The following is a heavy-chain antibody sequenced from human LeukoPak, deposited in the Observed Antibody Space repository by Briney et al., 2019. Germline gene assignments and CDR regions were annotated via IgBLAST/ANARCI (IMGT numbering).Heavy chain of an antibody. V-gene: IGHV3-23*01. D-gene: IGHD2-2*01. CDR1: GFTFTKSL. Sequence: GGSLRLSCAASGFTFTKSLMTWVRQTPGTGLEFVSAISDSGGATRYVDSVKGRFTISRDNSKNTLYLQMNSLRAEDTAVYYCARDHFIVVVPAAMSPSDYYGMDVWGQGTTVTVSS. CDR2: ISDSGGAT. J-gene: IGHJ6*02. CDR3: ARDHFIVVVPAAMSPSDYYGMDV.